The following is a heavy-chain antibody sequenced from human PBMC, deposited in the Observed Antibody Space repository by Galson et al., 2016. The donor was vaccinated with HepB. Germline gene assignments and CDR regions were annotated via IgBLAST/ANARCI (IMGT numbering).Heavy chain of an antibody. CDR2: LYATGST. Sequence: SETLSLTCTVSGGSINTDGSNNIYYWSWIRQSAGKGLEWIGRLYATGSTVYNPSLRSRVTMSTDTAKNQFSLRLTSVTAADTAVYYCARASTALFDYWGQGILVTVSS. CDR3: ARASTALFDY. J-gene: IGHJ4*02. D-gene: IGHD4-11*01. CDR1: GGSINTDGSNNIYY. V-gene: IGHV4-4*07.